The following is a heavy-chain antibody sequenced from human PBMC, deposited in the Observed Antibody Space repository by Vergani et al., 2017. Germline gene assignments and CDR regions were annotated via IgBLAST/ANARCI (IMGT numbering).Heavy chain of an antibody. CDR2: ISGSGGST. CDR3: APDIVVVVAAQVY. V-gene: IGHV3-23*01. Sequence: EVQLLESGGGLVQPGGSLRLSCAASGVTFSSYAMSWGRQAPGKGLEWVSSISGSGGSTYYADSVKGRFTISRDNFKNTLYLQMNSLRAEDTAVYYCAPDIVVVVAAQVYWGEGTLVTVSS. J-gene: IGHJ4*02. CDR1: GVTFSSYA. D-gene: IGHD2-15*01.